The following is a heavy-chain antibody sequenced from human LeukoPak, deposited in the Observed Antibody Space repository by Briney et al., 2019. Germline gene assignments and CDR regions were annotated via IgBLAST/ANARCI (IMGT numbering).Heavy chain of an antibody. CDR2: INPTGGST. CDR3: AKDNSVGDNAWWFDP. J-gene: IGHJ5*02. D-gene: IGHD1-26*01. CDR1: GYTFTSYY. Sequence: ASVKVSCKASGYTFTSYYMHWVRQAPGQGLEWMGLINPTGGSTGYAQKFQGRVTMTRDMSTSTDYMELSSLRSEDTAIYYCAKDNSVGDNAWWFDPWGQGTLVTVSS. V-gene: IGHV1-46*01.